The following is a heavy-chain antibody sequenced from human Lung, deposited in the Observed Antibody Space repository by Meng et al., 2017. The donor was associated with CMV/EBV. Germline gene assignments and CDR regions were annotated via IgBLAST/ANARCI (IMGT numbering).Heavy chain of an antibody. Sequence: GGSLRLXXAASGFTFSSYGMHWVRQAPGKGLEWVAFIRYDGGNKYYADSVKGRFTISRDNSKNTLYLQMNSLRAEDTAVYYCAKVVRLGYCSSTSCPARSYYYYGMDVWGQGXTVTVSS. V-gene: IGHV3-30*02. J-gene: IGHJ6*02. CDR2: IRYDGGNK. CDR3: AKVVRLGYCSSTSCPARSYYYYGMDV. CDR1: GFTFSSYG. D-gene: IGHD2-2*01.